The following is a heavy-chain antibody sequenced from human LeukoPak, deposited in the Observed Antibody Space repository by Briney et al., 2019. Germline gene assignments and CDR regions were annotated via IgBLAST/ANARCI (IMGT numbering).Heavy chain of an antibody. CDR3: ARGGDTLGSGRSAFDI. D-gene: IGHD3-3*01. J-gene: IGHJ3*02. V-gene: IGHV3-53*01. Sequence: PGGSLRLSCAASGLTVNSNYMSWVRQSPGKGLEWVSIISNGGTTFYADSVKGRFTISRDNSKNTMYLQMNNLRVEDTAVYYCARGGDTLGSGRSAFDIWGQGTPVTVSS. CDR1: GLTVNSNY. CDR2: ISNGGTT.